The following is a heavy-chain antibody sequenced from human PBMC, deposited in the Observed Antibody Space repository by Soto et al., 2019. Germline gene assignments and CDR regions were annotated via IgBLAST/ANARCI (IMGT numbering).Heavy chain of an antibody. J-gene: IGHJ6*02. CDR1: GYNFTYRY. CDR2: ITPFNGNT. V-gene: IGHV1-45*02. Sequence: QIQLAQSGAEVRKTGSSVEISCKASGYNFTYRYLHWVRQAPGQALEWMGWITPFNGNTKYAQKFHDRVTFTREGSRSIAYMELSGLISADTGIYYCVCHVDSYGLDVWGQGTTVTVSS. CDR3: VCHVDSYGLDV. D-gene: IGHD3-10*02.